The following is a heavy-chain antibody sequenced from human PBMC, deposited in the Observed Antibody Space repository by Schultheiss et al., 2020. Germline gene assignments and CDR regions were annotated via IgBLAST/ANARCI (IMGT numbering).Heavy chain of an antibody. J-gene: IGHJ5*02. D-gene: IGHD2-21*01. Sequence: GGSLRLSCSASGFTFSNYAMSWVRQAPGKGLEWVSTIGDDSVNRYYVDSVKGRFTISRDNSKSMLYLQMDSLRVEDTAVYSCAKPVVGSFARGFDPWGQGVLVTVSS. CDR3: AKPVVGSFARGFDP. CDR2: IGDDSVNR. V-gene: IGHV3-23*01. CDR1: GFTFSNYA.